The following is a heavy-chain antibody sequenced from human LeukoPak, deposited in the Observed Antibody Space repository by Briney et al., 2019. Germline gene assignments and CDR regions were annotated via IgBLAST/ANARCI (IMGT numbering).Heavy chain of an antibody. CDR3: ALVARSHYFDY. CDR2: MNPNSGNT. D-gene: IGHD5-12*01. J-gene: IGHJ4*02. Sequence: ASVKVSCKASGFTFTSSAMQWVRQATGQGLEWMGWMNPNSGNTGYAQKFQGRVTMTRNTSISTAYMELSSLRSEDTAVYYCALVARSHYFDYWGQGTLVTVSS. CDR1: GFTFTSSA. V-gene: IGHV1-8*02.